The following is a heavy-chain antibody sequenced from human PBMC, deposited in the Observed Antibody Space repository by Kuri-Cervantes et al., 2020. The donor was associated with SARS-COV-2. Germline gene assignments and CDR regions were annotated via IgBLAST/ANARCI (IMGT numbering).Heavy chain of an antibody. CDR1: GYTFINYY. Sequence: ASVKVSCKASGYTFINYYMHWLRQAPGQGLEWMGIINPSGGSTSYAQKFQGRVTMTRDTSTSTVYMELSSLRSEDTAVYYCARDLPGFLEWLGHWVSGMDVWGQGTTVTVSS. V-gene: IGHV1-46*01. J-gene: IGHJ6*02. CDR2: INPSGGST. CDR3: ARDLPGFLEWLGHWVSGMDV. D-gene: IGHD3-3*01.